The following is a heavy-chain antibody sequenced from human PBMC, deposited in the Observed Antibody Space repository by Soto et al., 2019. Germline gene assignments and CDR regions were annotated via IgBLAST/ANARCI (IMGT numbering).Heavy chain of an antibody. CDR1: GGSINYNSYY. CDR2: IFYTGTT. CDR3: ARTVVVAPVANA. Sequence: PSETLSLTCSVSGGSINYNSYYWGWIRQPPGKGLEWVGGIFYTGTTYYSPSLKDRVTISVDTSKNSFSLNLTSVTAADTAVYFCARTVVVAPVANAGGQGTLVT. J-gene: IGHJ4*02. V-gene: IGHV4-39*02. D-gene: IGHD2-2*01.